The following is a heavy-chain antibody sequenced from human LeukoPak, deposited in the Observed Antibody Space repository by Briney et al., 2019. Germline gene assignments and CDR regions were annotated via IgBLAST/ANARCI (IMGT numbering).Heavy chain of an antibody. V-gene: IGHV3-53*01. D-gene: IGHD3-22*01. J-gene: IGHJ4*02. CDR1: GFTVTNNY. CDR3: ARGMYYYDSGGYYFDY. Sequence: QLGGSLKLSCAASGFTVTNNYMGWVRQAPGKGLEWVSLIYSGAATDYAASVKGRFTISRDNSKNTLYLQMDSLRAEDTAVYYCARGMYYYDSGGYYFDYWGQGSQVTVSS. CDR2: IYSGAAT.